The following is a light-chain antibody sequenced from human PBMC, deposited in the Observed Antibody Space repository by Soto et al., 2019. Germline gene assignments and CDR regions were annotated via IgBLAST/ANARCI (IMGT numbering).Light chain of an antibody. CDR1: QSISSW. CDR3: QQYKDYPWT. CDR2: DAS. V-gene: IGKV1-5*01. Sequence: DIQMTQSLSTLSASIEDRVTITCRASQSISSWLAWYQQKPGKAPKLLIYDASSLQRGVPSRFSGSGSGTEFTLTISSLQPDDFAIYYCQQYKDYPWTFGQGTKVDIK. J-gene: IGKJ1*01.